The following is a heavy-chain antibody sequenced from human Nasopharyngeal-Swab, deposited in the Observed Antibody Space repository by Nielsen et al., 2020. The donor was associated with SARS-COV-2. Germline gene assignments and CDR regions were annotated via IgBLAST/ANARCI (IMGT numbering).Heavy chain of an antibody. Sequence: LKISCAAFGFTFSTYTMTWLRQAPGKGPEWVSGISATGGSTTYADSVRGRFTISRDNSKNTLYLQMDSLRADDTAVFYCAKGGDYSYYYNFGLDVWGQGTTVTVSS. D-gene: IGHD4-17*01. V-gene: IGHV3-23*01. J-gene: IGHJ6*02. CDR1: GFTFSTYT. CDR2: ISATGGST. CDR3: AKGGDYSYYYNFGLDV.